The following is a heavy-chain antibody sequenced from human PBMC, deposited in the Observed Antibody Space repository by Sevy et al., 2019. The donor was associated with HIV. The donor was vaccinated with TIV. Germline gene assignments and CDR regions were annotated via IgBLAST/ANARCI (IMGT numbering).Heavy chain of an antibody. V-gene: IGHV4-30-4*01. J-gene: IGHJ4*02. D-gene: IGHD5-12*01. CDR1: GGSVSNGDYY. CDR2: IYYSGSG. Sequence: SETLSLTCDVSGGSVSNGDYYWSWIRQPPGKGLEWFGYIYYSGSGYYNSFLKSRVTISVDTSKNQFSLKLKSVTAADTAIYYCASKRGYTHGPFESWGQGTLVTVSS. CDR3: ASKRGYTHGPFES.